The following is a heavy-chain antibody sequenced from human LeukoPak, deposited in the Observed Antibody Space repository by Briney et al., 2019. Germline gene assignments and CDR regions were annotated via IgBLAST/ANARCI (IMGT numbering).Heavy chain of an antibody. CDR3: ARLPEFGSGWYFDY. CDR1: GGSTSIYY. D-gene: IGHD6-19*01. Sequence: SETLSLTCTVSGGSTSIYYCNWIRQPPGKGLEWIGYISYTGSTNYNPSLKSRVSISLDTSKNQFSLKLSSVTAADTAVYYCARLPEFGSGWYFDYWGQGTLVTVSS. V-gene: IGHV4-59*08. J-gene: IGHJ4*02. CDR2: ISYTGST.